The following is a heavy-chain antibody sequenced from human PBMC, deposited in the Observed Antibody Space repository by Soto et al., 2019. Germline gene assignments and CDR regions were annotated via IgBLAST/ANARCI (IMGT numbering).Heavy chain of an antibody. Sequence: QVQLQESGPGLVKPSGNLSLTCAVSGGSVSTSFWWNWVRQSPGKGLEWFGHMYHGGRPTYNPSPKNRVTMTRATSKNQLSLRLTSVTAADTAVYYCARSLNYDFWRDGGRHFSFDIWGQGILVTVSS. CDR1: GGSVSTSFW. D-gene: IGHD3-3*01. CDR2: MYHGGRP. V-gene: IGHV4-4*02. J-gene: IGHJ5*02. CDR3: ARSLNYDFWRDGGRHFSFDI.